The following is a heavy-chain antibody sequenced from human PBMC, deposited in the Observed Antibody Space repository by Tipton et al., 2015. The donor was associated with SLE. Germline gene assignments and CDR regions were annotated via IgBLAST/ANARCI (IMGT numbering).Heavy chain of an antibody. CDR3: ARGGIQLWNWFDP. D-gene: IGHD5-18*01. Sequence: TLSLTCTVSGYSISSDYYWGWIRQPPGKGLEWIGSVYHSGSTYYNPSLKSRVTISVDTSKNPFSLKLNFVPAADTAVYYCARGGIQLWNWFDPWGQGTLVTVSS. CDR1: GYSISSDYY. CDR2: VYHSGST. V-gene: IGHV4-38-2*02. J-gene: IGHJ5*02.